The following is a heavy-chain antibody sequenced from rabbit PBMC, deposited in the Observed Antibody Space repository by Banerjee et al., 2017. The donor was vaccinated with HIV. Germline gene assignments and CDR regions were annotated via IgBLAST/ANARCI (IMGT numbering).Heavy chain of an antibody. Sequence: QEQLVESGGGLVQPEGSLTLTCTASGFSFSSSNFMCWVRQAPGKGPEWIACIYAGGSGSTYYASWAKGRFTISKTSSTTVTLQMTSLTAADTATYFCARDLGGSSDLWGPGTLVTVS. V-gene: IGHV1S45*01. D-gene: IGHD8-1*01. CDR1: GFSFSSSNF. CDR2: IYAGGSGST. CDR3: ARDLGGSSDL. J-gene: IGHJ6*01.